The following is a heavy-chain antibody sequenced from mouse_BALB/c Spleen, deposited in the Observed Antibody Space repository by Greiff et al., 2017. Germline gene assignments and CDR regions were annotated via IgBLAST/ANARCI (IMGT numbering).Heavy chain of an antibody. CDR3: TRDGDADYDGNYYAMDY. V-gene: IGHV5-6-4*01. J-gene: IGHJ4*01. CDR2: ISSGGSYT. Sequence: DVMLVESGGGLVKPGGSLKLSCAASGFTFSSYTMSWVRQTPEKRLEWVATISSGGSYTYYPDSVKGRFTISRDNAKNTLYLQMSSLKSEDTAMYYCTRDGDADYDGNYYAMDYWGQGTSVTVSS. CDR1: GFTFSSYT. D-gene: IGHD2-4*01.